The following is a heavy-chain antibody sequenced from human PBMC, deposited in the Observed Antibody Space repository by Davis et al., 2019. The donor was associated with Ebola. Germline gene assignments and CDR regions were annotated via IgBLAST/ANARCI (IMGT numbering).Heavy chain of an antibody. V-gene: IGHV4-59*08. Sequence: MPSETLSLTCTVSGGSIRSHYWSWIRQPPGKGLEWIGYIYNSGSTNYNPSLKSRVTMSLDTSKNQFSLKLSSVTAADTAVYYCASLLGYCSGGTCYGGWGQGTLVTASS. CDR2: IYNSGST. D-gene: IGHD2-15*01. CDR1: GGSIRSHY. CDR3: ASLLGYCSGGTCYGG. J-gene: IGHJ4*02.